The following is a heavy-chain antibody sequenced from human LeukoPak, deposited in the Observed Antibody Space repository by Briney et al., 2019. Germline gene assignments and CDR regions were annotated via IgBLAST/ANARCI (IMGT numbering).Heavy chain of an antibody. J-gene: IGHJ3*02. Sequence: SETLSLTCTVSGGSISSGGYNWSWIRQHPGKGLEWIGYIYYSGSTYYNPSLKSRVTISVDTSKNQFSLKLSSVTAADTAVYYCARFDYGDYQHDAFDIWGQGTMVTVSS. V-gene: IGHV4-31*03. D-gene: IGHD4-17*01. CDR3: ARFDYGDYQHDAFDI. CDR1: GGSISSGGYN. CDR2: IYYSGST.